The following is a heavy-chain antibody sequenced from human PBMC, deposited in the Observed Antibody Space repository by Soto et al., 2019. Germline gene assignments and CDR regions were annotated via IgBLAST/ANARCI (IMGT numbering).Heavy chain of an antibody. CDR2: IYYSGST. CDR1: GGSISSSSYY. Sequence: QSQTLSLTCTVSGGSISSSSYYWGWIRQPPGKGLEWIGSIYYSGSTYYNPSLKSRVTISVDTSKNQFSLKLSSVTAADTAVYYCARRLPLGAWFDPWGQGTLVTVSS. D-gene: IGHD3-16*01. CDR3: ARRLPLGAWFDP. V-gene: IGHV4-39*01. J-gene: IGHJ5*02.